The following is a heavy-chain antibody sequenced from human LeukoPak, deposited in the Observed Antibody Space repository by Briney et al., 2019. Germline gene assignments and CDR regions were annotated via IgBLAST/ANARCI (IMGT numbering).Heavy chain of an antibody. D-gene: IGHD3-22*01. CDR3: ARRRYYDGSGYLE. V-gene: IGHV4-39*01. CDR2: IYYSGRT. Sequence: SETLSLTCSVSGDSVSRSDSYWDWIRQPPGKGLEWIGTIYYSGRTYYSPSLKSRVTMSVNPSNNQFSLNLRSVTAADTAVYYCARRRYYDGSGYLEWGQGTLLSVSS. J-gene: IGHJ1*01. CDR1: GDSVSRSDSY.